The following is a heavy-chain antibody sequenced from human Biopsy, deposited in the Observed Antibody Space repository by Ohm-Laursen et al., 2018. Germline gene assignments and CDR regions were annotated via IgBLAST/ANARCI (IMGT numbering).Heavy chain of an antibody. Sequence: ASSVKVSCKAPGGTFSNYGVNWARQAPGQGLEWLGGNIPILGTGNYAQKFQDRVTAAADTSTSTAIMELRSLRSDDMAVYYCATKLTGYFHHWGQGTLVIVSS. D-gene: IGHD3-9*01. V-gene: IGHV1-69*06. CDR3: ATKLTGYFHH. J-gene: IGHJ1*01. CDR2: NIPILGTG. CDR1: GGTFSNYG.